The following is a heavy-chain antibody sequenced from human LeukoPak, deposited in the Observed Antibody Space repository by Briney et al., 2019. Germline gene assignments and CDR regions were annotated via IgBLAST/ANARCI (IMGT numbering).Heavy chain of an antibody. CDR2: IKQDGSEK. CDR1: GFTLCSYW. Sequence: GGSLRLSCAASGFTLCSYWMNWVHQAPGKGLKWVANIKQDGSEKYYVDSVKGRFAISRDNAKNSLYLQMNSLRAEDTAVYYCARDGDVSGYSDWGQGTLVTVSS. D-gene: IGHD3-22*01. CDR3: ARDGDVSGYSD. J-gene: IGHJ4*02. V-gene: IGHV3-7*01.